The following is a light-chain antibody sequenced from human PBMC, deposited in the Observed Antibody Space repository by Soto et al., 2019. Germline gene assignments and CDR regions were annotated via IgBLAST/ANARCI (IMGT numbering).Light chain of an antibody. CDR3: HQRNT. V-gene: IGKV3-11*01. CDR2: DTS. J-gene: IGKJ5*01. Sequence: EIVLTQSPGTLSLSPGERATLSCRASQTIRGLLAWYQQRPGQAPRLLVYDTSNRATGIPARFSGSGSGTDFTLTISSVEPEDFAVFYCHQRNTFGQGTRLEIK. CDR1: QTIRGL.